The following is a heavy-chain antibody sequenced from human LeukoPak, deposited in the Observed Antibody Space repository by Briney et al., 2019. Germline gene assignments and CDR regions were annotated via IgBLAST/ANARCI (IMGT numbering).Heavy chain of an antibody. D-gene: IGHD5-24*01. V-gene: IGHV3-23*01. Sequence: GGSLRLSCAASGFNFANHAMSWVRQTPGKGLEWVSAISGGGDITYYADSVTGRFTISRDNSKDTLFLQMHSLRPGDTAVYFCARSRDGYKRFDSWGQGTLVTVSS. CDR2: ISGGGDIT. J-gene: IGHJ4*02. CDR1: GFNFANHA. CDR3: ARSRDGYKRFDS.